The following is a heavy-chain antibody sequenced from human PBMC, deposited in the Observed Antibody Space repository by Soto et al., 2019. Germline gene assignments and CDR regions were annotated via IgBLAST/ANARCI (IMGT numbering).Heavy chain of an antibody. CDR1: GFTFSGSA. D-gene: IGHD2-8*01. CDR3: TRITGSPNGC. CDR2: IRSKANSYAT. V-gene: IGHV3-73*01. Sequence: EVQLVESGGGLVQPGGSLKLSCAAPGFTFSGSAMHWVRQASGKGLEWVGRIRSKANSYATAYAASVKGRFTISRDDSKNTAYLQMNSLKTEDTAVYYCTRITGSPNGCWGQGTLVTVSS. J-gene: IGHJ4*02.